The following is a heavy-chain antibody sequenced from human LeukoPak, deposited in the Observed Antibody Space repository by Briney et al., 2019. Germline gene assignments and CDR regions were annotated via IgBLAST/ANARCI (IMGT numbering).Heavy chain of an antibody. CDR3: ARFPFGKFPRRLNYFDY. J-gene: IGHJ4*02. V-gene: IGHV3-30*02. D-gene: IGHD3-10*01. Sequence: GGSLRLSCAASGFTFSSYGIHWVRQAPGKGLEWVAFIRFDGSNKYHADSVKGRFTISRDNSKNTLYLQMNSLRAEDTAVYYCARFPFGKFPRRLNYFDYWGQGTLVTVSS. CDR1: GFTFSSYG. CDR2: IRFDGSNK.